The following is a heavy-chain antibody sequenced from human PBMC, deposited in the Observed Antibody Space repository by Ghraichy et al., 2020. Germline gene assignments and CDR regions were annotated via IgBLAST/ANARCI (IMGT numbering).Heavy chain of an antibody. J-gene: IGHJ4*02. CDR1: GGSISSYY. V-gene: IGHV4-59*01. Sequence: SETLSLTCTVSGGSISSYYWSWIRQPPGKGLEWIGYIYYSGSTNYNPSLKSRVTISVDTSKNQFSLKLSSVTAADTAVYYCARDRGMVSYWGQGTLVTVSS. CDR3: ARDRGMVSY. D-gene: IGHD2-8*01. CDR2: IYYSGST.